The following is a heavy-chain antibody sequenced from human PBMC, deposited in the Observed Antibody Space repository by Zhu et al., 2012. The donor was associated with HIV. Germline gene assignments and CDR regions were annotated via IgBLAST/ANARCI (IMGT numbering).Heavy chain of an antibody. CDR2: IYYSGTT. D-gene: IGHD1-26*01. Sequence: QVQLQESGPGLVKPSQTLPLTCTVSGGSISSGDYYWSWVRQSPVRGLEWIGYIYYSGTTYYIPSLKSRVTISVDTSKNQFSLKLTSVTAADTAMYYCARKQWELLSAFDIWGQGTMVTVSS. V-gene: IGHV4-30-4*08. CDR3: ARKQWELLSAFDI. CDR1: GGSISSGDYY. J-gene: IGHJ3*02.